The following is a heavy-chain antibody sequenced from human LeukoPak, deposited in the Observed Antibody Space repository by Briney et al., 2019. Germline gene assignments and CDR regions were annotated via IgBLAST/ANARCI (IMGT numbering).Heavy chain of an antibody. V-gene: IGHV4-4*02. Sequence: SGTLSLTCAVPGGSISSSNCWTWVRQPPGKGLEWIGEIFHTGSTNYNPSLKSRVTISVDKSKNQFSLDLSSVTAADTALYYCARRDSSSDWGKFDFWGQGTLVTVSS. D-gene: IGHD6-19*01. CDR1: GGSISSSNC. J-gene: IGHJ4*02. CDR3: ARRDSSSDWGKFDF. CDR2: IFHTGST.